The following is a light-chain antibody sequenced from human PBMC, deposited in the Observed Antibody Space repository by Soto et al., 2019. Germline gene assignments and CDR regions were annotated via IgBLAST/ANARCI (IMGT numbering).Light chain of an antibody. Sequence: EIVLTQSPGTLSLSPGERATLSCRASQSVSSSYLAWYQQKPGQAPRLLIYGASSRATGIPDRFSGSGSGTDFTLTISRLEPEDFAVYYCPQYGSSPSWTFGQGPKVEIK. V-gene: IGKV3-20*01. CDR3: PQYGSSPSWT. J-gene: IGKJ1*01. CDR2: GAS. CDR1: QSVSSSY.